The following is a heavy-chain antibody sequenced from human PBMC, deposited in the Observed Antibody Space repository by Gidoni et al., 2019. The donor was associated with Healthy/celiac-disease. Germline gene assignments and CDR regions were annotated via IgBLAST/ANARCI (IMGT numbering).Heavy chain of an antibody. CDR3: ARGGNGGNSYYYYYMDV. D-gene: IGHD2-21*02. CDR2: IGTAGDP. V-gene: IGHV3-13*05. J-gene: IGHJ6*03. Sequence: EVQLVESGGGLVQPGGSLRLSCAASGFTFSSYDMHWVRQATGKGLEWVSAIGTAGDPYYPGSVKGRFTISRENAKNSLYLQMNSLRAGDTAVYYCARGGNGGNSYYYYYMDVWGKGTTVTVSS. CDR1: GFTFSSYD.